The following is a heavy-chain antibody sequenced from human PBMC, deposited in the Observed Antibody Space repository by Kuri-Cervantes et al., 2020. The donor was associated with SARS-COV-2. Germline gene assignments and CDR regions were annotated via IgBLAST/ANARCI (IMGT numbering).Heavy chain of an antibody. D-gene: IGHD3-10*01. J-gene: IGHJ4*02. CDR2: ISYDGSNK. Sequence: GESLKISCAASGFTFSSYAMHWVRQAPGKGLEWVAVISYDGSNKYYADSVKGRFTISRDNAKNSLYLQMNSLRAEDTAVYYCAVSRGSGRTPPGYWGQGTLVTVSS. CDR1: GFTFSSYA. V-gene: IGHV3-30-3*01. CDR3: AVSRGSGRTPPGY.